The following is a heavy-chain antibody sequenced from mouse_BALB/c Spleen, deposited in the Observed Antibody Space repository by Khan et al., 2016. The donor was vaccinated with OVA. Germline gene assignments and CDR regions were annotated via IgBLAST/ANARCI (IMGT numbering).Heavy chain of an antibody. Sequence: VRLQQSGPELVKPGASMKISCKASAYSFTDYTMNWVKQSHEKYLEWIGLINPNNGDTTYNQKFKGKATLTVDKSSSTAYMELLGLTSEDSAVYYCSRGGYGGFAYWGQGTLVTVSA. J-gene: IGHJ3*01. D-gene: IGHD2-2*01. CDR3: SRGGYGGFAY. CDR1: AYSFTDYT. V-gene: IGHV1-18*01. CDR2: INPNNGDT.